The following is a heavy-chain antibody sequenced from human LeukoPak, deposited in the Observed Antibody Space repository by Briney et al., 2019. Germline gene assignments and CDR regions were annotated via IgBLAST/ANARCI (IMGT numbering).Heavy chain of an antibody. CDR2: INSDGSST. Sequence: GGSLRLSCAASGFTFSSYWMHWVRQAPGKGLGWVSGINSDGSSTRYADSVKGRFTISRDNAKNTLYLQMNSLRAEDTAVYYCARKSGVTTSLDYWGQGTLVTVSS. J-gene: IGHJ4*02. CDR1: GFTFSSYW. V-gene: IGHV3-74*01. D-gene: IGHD4-17*01. CDR3: ARKSGVTTSLDY.